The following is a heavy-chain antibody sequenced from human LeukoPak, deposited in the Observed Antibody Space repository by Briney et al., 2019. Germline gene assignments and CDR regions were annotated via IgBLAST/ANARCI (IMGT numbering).Heavy chain of an antibody. D-gene: IGHD5-12*01. J-gene: IGHJ6*03. CDR1: GGSISSSSYY. CDR2: IYYSGST. Sequence: SETLSLTCTVSGGSISSSSYYWGWIRQPPGKGLEWIGSIYYSGSTYYNPSLKSRVTISVDTSENQFSLKLSSVTAADTAVYYCAREYSGYDFKVGYYYYMDVWGKGTTVTVSS. V-gene: IGHV4-39*02. CDR3: AREYSGYDFKVGYYYYMDV.